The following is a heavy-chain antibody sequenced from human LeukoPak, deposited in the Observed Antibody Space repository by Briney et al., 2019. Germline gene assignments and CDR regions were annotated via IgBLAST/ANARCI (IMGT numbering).Heavy chain of an antibody. V-gene: IGHV4-59*01. CDR3: ARDWNRYAY. D-gene: IGHD1-1*01. CDR1: GGSISSYY. J-gene: IGHJ4*02. CDR2: IFYSGRA. Sequence: PSETLSLTCTVSGGSISSYYWNWIRQPPGKGLEWIGYIFYSGRASYNPSLKSRVTLSVDTSKNWFSLRLTSVTAADTAVYYCARDWNRYAYWGQGTLVTVSS.